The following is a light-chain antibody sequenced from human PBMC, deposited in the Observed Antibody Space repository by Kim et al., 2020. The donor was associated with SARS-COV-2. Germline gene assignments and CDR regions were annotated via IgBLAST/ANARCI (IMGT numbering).Light chain of an antibody. V-gene: IGLV2-14*03. Sequence: SITISCTGTSSDVGGYKYVSWYQQHPGKAPKLMIYDVSNRPSGVSNRFSGSKSGNTASLTISGLKAEDEADYYCSSYTSSSTNYVFGTGTKVTVL. J-gene: IGLJ1*01. CDR2: DVS. CDR3: SSYTSSSTNYV. CDR1: SSDVGGYKY.